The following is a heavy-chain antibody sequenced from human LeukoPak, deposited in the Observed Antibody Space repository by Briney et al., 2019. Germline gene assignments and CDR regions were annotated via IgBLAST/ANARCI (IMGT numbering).Heavy chain of an antibody. CDR2: IIPIFGTA. V-gene: IGHV1-69*13. Sequence: SVKVSCKASGGTFSSYAISWVRQAPGQGLEWMGGIIPIFGTANYAQKFQGRVTITADESTSTAYMELSSLRSEDTAVYYCVSLTYYDFWGGYYTWNYFDYWGQGTLVTVSS. J-gene: IGHJ4*02. D-gene: IGHD3-3*01. CDR1: GGTFSSYA. CDR3: VSLTYYDFWGGYYTWNYFDY.